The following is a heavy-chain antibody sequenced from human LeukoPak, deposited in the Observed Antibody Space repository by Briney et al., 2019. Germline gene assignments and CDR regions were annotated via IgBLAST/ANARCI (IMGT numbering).Heavy chain of an antibody. CDR3: ARDKRYSGYDVRHAFDI. CDR2: IYYSGST. CDR1: GGSISSGGYS. D-gene: IGHD5-12*01. Sequence: SETLSLTCAVSGGSISSGGYSWSWIRQPPGKGLEWIGYIYYSGSTNYNPSLKSRVTISVDTSKNQFSLKLSSVTAADTAVYYCARDKRYSGYDVRHAFDIWGQGTMVTVSS. V-gene: IGHV4-61*08. J-gene: IGHJ3*02.